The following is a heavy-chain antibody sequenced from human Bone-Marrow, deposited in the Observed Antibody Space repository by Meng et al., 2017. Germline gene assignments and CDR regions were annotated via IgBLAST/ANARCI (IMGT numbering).Heavy chain of an antibody. CDR1: GGTFRNLW. Sequence: GGSLRISCDASGGTFRNLWMTWARQAAGKGPVWVSRINTDGSSTDYADSVKGRFTISRDNAKNTLYLQMNSPRAEDTAMYYCARFTPFDYWGQGTLVTVSS. CDR3: ARFTPFDY. J-gene: IGHJ4*02. V-gene: IGHV3-74*01. CDR2: INTDGSST.